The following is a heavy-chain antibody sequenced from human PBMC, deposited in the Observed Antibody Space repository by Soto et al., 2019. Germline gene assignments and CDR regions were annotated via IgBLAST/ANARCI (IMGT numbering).Heavy chain of an antibody. D-gene: IGHD3-10*01. V-gene: IGHV3-74*01. CDR1: GFTFSAFA. Sequence: VASGGGSVQPGGSLRLSCAASGFTFSAFAMHWVRQVPGKGLVWVSRINHDGTNTIYADSVKGRFIISRENARNTLSLQMNSLRDEDTAVYYCVRDWFGEPHWGQGTLVAVSS. J-gene: IGHJ4*02. CDR3: VRDWFGEPH. CDR2: INHDGTNT.